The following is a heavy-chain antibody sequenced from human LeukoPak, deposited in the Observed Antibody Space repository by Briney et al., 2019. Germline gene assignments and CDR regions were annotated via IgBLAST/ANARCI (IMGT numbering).Heavy chain of an antibody. CDR3: AKRKSGYFDY. J-gene: IGHJ4*02. V-gene: IGHV3-9*01. D-gene: IGHD1-26*01. CDR2: ISWNSGSI. CDR1: GFTFDDYA. Sequence: GRSLRLSCAASGFTFDDYAMHWVRQAPGKGLEWVSGISWNSGSIGYADSVKGRFTISRDNSKNTLYLQMNSLRAEDTAVYYCAKRKSGYFDYWGQGTLVTVSS.